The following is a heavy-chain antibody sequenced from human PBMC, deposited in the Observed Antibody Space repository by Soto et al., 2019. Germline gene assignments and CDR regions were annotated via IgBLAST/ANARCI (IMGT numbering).Heavy chain of an antibody. D-gene: IGHD6-6*01. J-gene: IGHJ6*03. CDR3: ASLSSSSFYYYMDV. CDR2: IYYSGNT. CDR1: GGSIVSDHYC. Sequence: SETLSLTCTVSGGSIVSDHYCWGWIRQSPGKGLEWIAYIYYSGNTNYNPSLKSRVTISVDTSKNQFSLKLSSVTAADTAVYYCASLSSSSFYYYMDVWGKGTTVTVSS. V-gene: IGHV4-39*07.